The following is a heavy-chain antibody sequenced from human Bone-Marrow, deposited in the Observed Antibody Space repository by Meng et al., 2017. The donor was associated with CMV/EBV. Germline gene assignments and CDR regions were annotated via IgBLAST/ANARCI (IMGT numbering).Heavy chain of an antibody. V-gene: IGHV2-70*20. J-gene: IGHJ4*02. CDR1: GFSLSTSGMC. Sequence: SGPTLVKPTQTLTLTCTFSGFSLSTSGMCVSWVRQPPGKALEWLALIDWDDDKYYSTSLKTRLTISKDTSKNQVVLTMTNMDPVDTATHYCARGKPGIAAAGIYDYWGQGTLVTVSS. CDR2: IDWDDDK. CDR3: ARGKPGIAAAGIYDY. D-gene: IGHD6-13*01.